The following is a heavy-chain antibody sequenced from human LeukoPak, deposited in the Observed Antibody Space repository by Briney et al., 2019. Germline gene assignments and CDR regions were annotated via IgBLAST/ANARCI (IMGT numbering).Heavy chain of an antibody. V-gene: IGHV4-4*09. D-gene: IGHD6-19*01. CDR3: VQTTGWPGFDY. CDR2: IYDGVPT. J-gene: IGHJ4*02. CDR1: GLPISRFF. Sequence: PSETLSLISTTSGLPISRFFWNWVRQPPGKGLEWIGNIYDGVPTFFNPSLKSRVTISVDTSKRQFSLQLASVTAADTAVYYCVQTTGWPGFDYWGQGILVTVSS.